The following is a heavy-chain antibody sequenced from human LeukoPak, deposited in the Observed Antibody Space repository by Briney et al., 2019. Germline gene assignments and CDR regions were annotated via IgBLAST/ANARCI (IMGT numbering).Heavy chain of an antibody. Sequence: SETLSLTCTASGDSISGSDYYWTWIRQPPGKGLEWIASVYYSGNTLYNPSLKSRVTISVDTSKNQFSLKLSSVTAADTAVYYCAADSGSYDNGVYWGQGTLVTVSS. J-gene: IGHJ4*02. CDR1: GDSISGSDYY. V-gene: IGHV4-39*07. CDR2: VYYSGNT. D-gene: IGHD1-26*01. CDR3: AADSGSYDNGVY.